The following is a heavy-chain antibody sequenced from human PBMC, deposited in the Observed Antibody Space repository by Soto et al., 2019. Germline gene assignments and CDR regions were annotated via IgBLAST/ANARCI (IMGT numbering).Heavy chain of an antibody. V-gene: IGHV3-66*01. Sequence: GGSLRLSCAASGFTVSSNYMSWVRQAPGRGLEWVSVIYPDGSSYYTDSVKGRFTISRDNSKNTLYLHMSSLGAEDTAVYHCARDPPYGDFWGQGTLVTVSS. CDR3: ARDPPYGDF. J-gene: IGHJ4*02. CDR2: IYPDGSS. D-gene: IGHD4-17*01. CDR1: GFTVSSNY.